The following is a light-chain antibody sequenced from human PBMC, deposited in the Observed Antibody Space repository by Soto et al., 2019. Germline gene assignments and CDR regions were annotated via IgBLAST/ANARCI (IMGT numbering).Light chain of an antibody. CDR1: QVISTS. CDR2: AAS. V-gene: IGKV1-9*01. Sequence: DIQLTQSPSFLSPSIGERVTITCRASQVISTSLAWYQVKPGKAPKLLIYAASTLESGVPSRFSATVSGTEFSLTITSLQPEDFATYYCQQLFDSPISFGQGTRWRL. J-gene: IGKJ5*01. CDR3: QQLFDSPIS.